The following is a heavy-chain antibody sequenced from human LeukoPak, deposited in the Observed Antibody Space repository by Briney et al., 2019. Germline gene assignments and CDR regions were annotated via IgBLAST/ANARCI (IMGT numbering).Heavy chain of an antibody. V-gene: IGHV4-34*01. D-gene: IGHD6-13*01. CDR1: GGSFSGYY. Sequence: SETLSLTCAVYGGSFSGYYWSWIRQPPGKGLEWIGEINHSGSANYNPSLKSRVTISVDTSKKQFSLKLSPVTAADTAVYYCARGRSIAAARWFDPWGQGTLVTVSS. CDR3: ARGRSIAAARWFDP. CDR2: INHSGSA. J-gene: IGHJ5*02.